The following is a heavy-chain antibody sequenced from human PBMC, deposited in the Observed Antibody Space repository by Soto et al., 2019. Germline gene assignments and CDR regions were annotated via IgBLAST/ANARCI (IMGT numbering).Heavy chain of an antibody. D-gene: IGHD3-9*01. CDR3: ARAGLIDYDILTGRYYYYGMDV. CDR1: GGSISSGGYY. Sequence: PSETLSLTCTVSGGSISSGGYYWSWVRQHPGKGLEWIGYIYYSGSTYYNPSLKSRVTISVDTSKNQFSLKLSSVTAADTAVYYCARAGLIDYDILTGRYYYYGMDVWGQGTTVTVSS. CDR2: IYYSGST. V-gene: IGHV4-31*03. J-gene: IGHJ6*02.